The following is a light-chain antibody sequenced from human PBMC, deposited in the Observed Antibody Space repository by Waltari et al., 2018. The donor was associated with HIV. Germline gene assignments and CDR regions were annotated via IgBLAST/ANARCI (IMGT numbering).Light chain of an antibody. V-gene: IGLV1-47*01. J-gene: IGLJ3*02. Sequence: QYVLTQPPSASGTPGQRVTISCSGSTSNIGYNYVYWYKQFPGTAPKLLIYRNDQRPSGVPDRFSGSKSGTSASLAITGLRSEDEADYYCATWDDGLSGRRVFGGGTKLTVL. CDR1: TSNIGYNY. CDR2: RND. CDR3: ATWDDGLSGRRV.